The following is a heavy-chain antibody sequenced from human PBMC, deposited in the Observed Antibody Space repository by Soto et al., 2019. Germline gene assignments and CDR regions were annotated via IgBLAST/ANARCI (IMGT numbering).Heavy chain of an antibody. Sequence: SETLSLTCTVSGGSISSYYWSWIRQPPGRGLEWIGYIYYSGSTNYNPSLKSRVTISVDTSKNQFSLKLTSVTAADTAVYYCARDRDGYSPYDYWGQGTLVTVSS. D-gene: IGHD5-18*01. CDR2: IYYSGST. V-gene: IGHV4-59*01. CDR1: GGSISSYY. CDR3: ARDRDGYSPYDY. J-gene: IGHJ4*02.